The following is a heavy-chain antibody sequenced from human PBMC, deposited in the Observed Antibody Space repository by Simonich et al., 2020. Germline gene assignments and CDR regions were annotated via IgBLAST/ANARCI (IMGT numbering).Heavy chain of an antibody. Sequence: EVQLVESGGGLVKPGGSLRLSCAASGFTFSSYSMNWVRQAPWTRLVVVSTIRSSSSYIYYADSVKGRFTISRDNAKNSLYLQMNSLRAEDTAVYYCARKRFLEWFFDYWGQGTLVTVSS. J-gene: IGHJ4*02. D-gene: IGHD3-3*01. CDR2: IRSSSSYI. CDR3: ARKRFLEWFFDY. CDR1: GFTFSSYS. V-gene: IGHV3-21*01.